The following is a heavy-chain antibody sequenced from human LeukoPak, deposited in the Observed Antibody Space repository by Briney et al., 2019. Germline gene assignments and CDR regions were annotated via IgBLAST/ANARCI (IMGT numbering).Heavy chain of an antibody. CDR1: GFTLSNYW. Sequence: PGGSLRLSCAASGFTLSNYWMYWVRQAPGKGLVWVSRINNDGTTINYAESVKGRFTISRDNAKNTLYLQMNSQRIEDTAVYYSTTVTYYNSRAPGDYWGQGTLVTVST. V-gene: IGHV3-74*01. CDR3: TTVTYYNSRAPGDY. D-gene: IGHD3-10*01. J-gene: IGHJ4*02. CDR2: INNDGTTI.